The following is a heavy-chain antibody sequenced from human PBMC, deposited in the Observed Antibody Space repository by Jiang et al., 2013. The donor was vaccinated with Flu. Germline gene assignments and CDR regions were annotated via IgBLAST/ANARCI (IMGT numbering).Heavy chain of an antibody. CDR1: GFTFSSYW. J-gene: IGHJ4*02. CDR2: INNDGSTT. V-gene: IGHV3-74*01. D-gene: IGHD2-21*01. Sequence: VQLVESGGGLVQPGGSLRLSCAASGFTFSSYWMHWVRQAPGKGLVWVSRINNDGSTTGYAGPVKGRFSISRDNAKNTLYLQMNSLRAEDTAVYYCARSTRRGGATGIDYWGQGTLVTVSS. CDR3: ARSTRRGGATGIDY.